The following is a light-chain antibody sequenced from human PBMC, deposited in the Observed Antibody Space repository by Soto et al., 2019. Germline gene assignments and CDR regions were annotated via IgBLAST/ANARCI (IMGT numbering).Light chain of an antibody. J-gene: IGLJ3*02. V-gene: IGLV4-60*02. CDR2: LEGSGSY. CDR1: SGRSSYI. Sequence: QLVLTQSSSASASLGSSVKLTCTLSSGRSSYIIAWHQQQPGKAPRYLMKLEGSGSYNKGSGVPDRFSGSSSGADRYLTISNLQFEDEADYYCETWDSNTHVFGGGPKLTVL. CDR3: ETWDSNTHV.